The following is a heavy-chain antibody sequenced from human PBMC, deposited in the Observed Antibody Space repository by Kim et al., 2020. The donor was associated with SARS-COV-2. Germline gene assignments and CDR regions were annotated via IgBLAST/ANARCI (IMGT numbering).Heavy chain of an antibody. CDR3: ARVNRGGIASYSDY. Sequence: PALKSRVTTSVDTSKNQFSRKLSSVTAADTAVYYCARVNRGGIASYSDYWGQGTLVTVSS. D-gene: IGHD2-21*01. V-gene: IGHV4-31*02. J-gene: IGHJ4*02.